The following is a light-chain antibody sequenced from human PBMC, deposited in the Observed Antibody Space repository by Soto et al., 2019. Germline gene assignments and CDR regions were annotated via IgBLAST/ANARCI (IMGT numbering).Light chain of an antibody. J-gene: IGKJ2*01. CDR2: GAS. Sequence: EIVLTQSPGTLSLSPGERATLSCRASQSVNNNYLAWYQQKPGQAPRLLIYGASSRATGIPDRFSGSGSGTDFPLTISRLEPEDFAVYYCQQYGRSPYTFGQGTKLEIK. CDR1: QSVNNNY. CDR3: QQYGRSPYT. V-gene: IGKV3-20*01.